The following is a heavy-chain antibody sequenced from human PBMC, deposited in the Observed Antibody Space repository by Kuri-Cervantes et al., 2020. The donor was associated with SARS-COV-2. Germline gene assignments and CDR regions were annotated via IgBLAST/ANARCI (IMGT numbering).Heavy chain of an antibody. J-gene: IGHJ4*02. Sequence: SETLSLTCTVSGGSISSGGYYWSWIRQPPGKGLEWIGYIYHSGSTYYNPSLKSRVTISVDRSKNQFSLKLSSVTAADTAVYYCARVGHGGEKVFDYWGQGTLVTVSS. D-gene: IGHD2-21*01. CDR2: IYHSGST. CDR1: GGSISSGGYY. CDR3: ARVGHGGEKVFDY. V-gene: IGHV4-30-2*01.